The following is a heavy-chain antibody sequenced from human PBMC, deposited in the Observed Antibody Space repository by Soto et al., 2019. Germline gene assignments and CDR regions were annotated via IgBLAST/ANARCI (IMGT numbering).Heavy chain of an antibody. D-gene: IGHD6-6*01. V-gene: IGHV3-23*01. CDR3: AKRSSSSTFDY. J-gene: IGHJ4*02. Sequence: EVQLLESGGGLVQPGESLRLSCAASGFTFSSYAMSWDRQAPGKGLEWVSVISGSDDSTYYADSVKGRFTISRDNSKNTLYLQMNSLRAEATAVYYCAKRSSSSTFDYWGQGTLVTVS. CDR2: ISGSDDST. CDR1: GFTFSSYA.